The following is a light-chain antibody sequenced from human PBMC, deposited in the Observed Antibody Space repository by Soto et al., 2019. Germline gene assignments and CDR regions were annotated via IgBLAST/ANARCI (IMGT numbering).Light chain of an antibody. CDR3: QQYGSSPWT. CDR1: QSVSIN. V-gene: IGKV3-20*01. Sequence: EIVLTQSPATLSLYPGERATLSCRASQSVSINFAWFQHKPGQAPRLLIYAAATRATGIPDRFSGSGSGTDFTLTISRLEPEDFAVYCCQQYGSSPWTFGQGTKVDIK. CDR2: AAA. J-gene: IGKJ1*01.